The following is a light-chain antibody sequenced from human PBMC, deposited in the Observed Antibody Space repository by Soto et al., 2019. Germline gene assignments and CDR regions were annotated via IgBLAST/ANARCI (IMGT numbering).Light chain of an antibody. CDR2: AAS. V-gene: IGKV1-39*01. Sequence: DIQMTQSPSTLSASVGDRVTMTCRASQSIDSWLAWYQQKPGKAPKLLIYAASSLQSGVPSRFSGSGSETDFTLTISSLQPEDFATYSCQQSYSTTWTFGQGTKVDI. CDR1: QSIDSW. J-gene: IGKJ1*01. CDR3: QQSYSTTWT.